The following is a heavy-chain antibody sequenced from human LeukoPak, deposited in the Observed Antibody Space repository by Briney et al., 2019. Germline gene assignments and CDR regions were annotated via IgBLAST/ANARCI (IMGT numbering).Heavy chain of an antibody. J-gene: IGHJ4*02. D-gene: IGHD5-18*01. CDR3: ATYLWLLSYYFDY. Sequence: SETLFLTCPVSGGSISSSSYYWGWIRQPPGKGLEWIGSIYYSGSTYYNPSLKSRVTISVDTSKNQFSLKLSSVTAADTAVYYCATYLWLLSYYFDYWGQGTLVTVSS. CDR2: IYYSGST. V-gene: IGHV4-39*01. CDR1: GGSISSSSYY.